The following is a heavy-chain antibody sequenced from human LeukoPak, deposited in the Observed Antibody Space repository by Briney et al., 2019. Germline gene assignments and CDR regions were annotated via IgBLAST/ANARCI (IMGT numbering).Heavy chain of an antibody. CDR2: MKQDGSEK. J-gene: IGHJ4*02. CDR3: ARDLGHTGYDLYDY. V-gene: IGHV3-7*01. D-gene: IGHD5-12*01. Sequence: GGSLRLSCAVSGINFRGYWMAWVRQAPGRGLEWVANMKQDGSEKYYVDSVKGRFTISRDNAKNSLYLEMNSLRVEDTAVYYCARDLGHTGYDLYDYWGQGTLVTVSS. CDR1: GINFRGYW.